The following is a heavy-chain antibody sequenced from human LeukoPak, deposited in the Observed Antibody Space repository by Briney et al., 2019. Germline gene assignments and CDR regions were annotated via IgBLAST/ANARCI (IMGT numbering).Heavy chain of an antibody. Sequence: GGSLRLSCAASGFTFSSYGMHWVRQAPGKGPEWVAFIQCDGSNKYYADSVKGRFTISRDNSKNTLYLQINSLRAEDTAVYYCAKDHHYYGSGSYLKIDYWGQGTLVTVSS. CDR3: AKDHHYYGSGSYLKIDY. J-gene: IGHJ4*02. D-gene: IGHD3-10*01. V-gene: IGHV3-30*02. CDR1: GFTFSSYG. CDR2: IQCDGSNK.